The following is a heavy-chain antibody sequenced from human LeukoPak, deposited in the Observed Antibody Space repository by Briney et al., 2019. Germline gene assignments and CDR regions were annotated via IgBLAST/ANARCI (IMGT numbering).Heavy chain of an antibody. CDR2: IYYSGST. CDR1: GGSISSYY. J-gene: IGHJ5*02. Sequence: SETLSLTCTVSGGSISSYYWSWIRQPPGKGLEWIGYIYYSGSTNYNPSLKSQVTISVDTSKNQFSLNLSSVTAADTAVYYCARGGSSSWRWFDPWGQGTLVTVSS. CDR3: ARGGSSSWRWFDP. D-gene: IGHD6-13*01. V-gene: IGHV4-59*01.